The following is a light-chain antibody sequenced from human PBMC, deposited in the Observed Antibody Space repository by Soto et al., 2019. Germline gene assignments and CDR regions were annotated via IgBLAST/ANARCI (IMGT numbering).Light chain of an antibody. J-gene: IGKJ3*01. Sequence: DIQMTQSPSSLSASVGDRVTITCRASQTISTYLNWYQQKPGKAPKLLIYAASSLQSGVPSRFSGSGSGTDFALTISSLQPEDFATYYCQQSYSTPATVGPGTKV. CDR2: AAS. CDR3: QQSYSTPAT. CDR1: QTISTY. V-gene: IGKV1-39*01.